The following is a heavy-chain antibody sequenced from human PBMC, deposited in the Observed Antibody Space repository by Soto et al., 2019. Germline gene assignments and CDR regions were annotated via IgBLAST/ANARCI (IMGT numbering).Heavy chain of an antibody. D-gene: IGHD3-3*01. CDR3: ASLNGGRFLDKGDY. J-gene: IGHJ4*02. CDR2: INHFGSP. Sequence: QVQLHQWGTGLLKPSETLSLTCGVYNGSFMGYYWTWVRQPPGKGLEWIGEINHFGSPNYNPSLKSRVAISIDTSKHQFSLSLRSLTAADTAVYYCASLNGGRFLDKGDYWGQGILVTVSS. V-gene: IGHV4-34*01. CDR1: NGSFMGYY.